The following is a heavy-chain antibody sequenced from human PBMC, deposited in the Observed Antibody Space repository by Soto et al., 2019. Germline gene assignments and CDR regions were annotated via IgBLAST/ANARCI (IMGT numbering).Heavy chain of an antibody. J-gene: IGHJ4*02. CDR3: ARVVTTVDTAMVSVAGENQRYYFDY. CDR2: INHSGST. D-gene: IGHD5-18*01. Sequence: KTSETLSLTCAVYGGSFSGYYWSWIRQPPGKGLEWIGEINHSGSTNYNPSLKSRVTISVDTSKNQFSLKLSSVTAADTAVYYCARVVTTVDTAMVSVAGENQRYYFDYWGQGTLVTVSS. CDR1: GGSFSGYY. V-gene: IGHV4-34*01.